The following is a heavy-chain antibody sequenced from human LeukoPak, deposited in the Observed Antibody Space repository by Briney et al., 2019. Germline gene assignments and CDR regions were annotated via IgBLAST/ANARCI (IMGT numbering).Heavy chain of an antibody. CDR1: GFNLSTYW. Sequence: GGSLRLSCAVTGFNLSTYWIHWVRHSPGRGLEWVARINGEGSRRIYADSVRGRFTISRDNAKNTAYLQMNSLRAEDTALYYCARDPGYYYYGMDVWGQGTTVVVSS. J-gene: IGHJ6*02. CDR2: INGEGSRR. CDR3: ARDPGYYYYGMDV. V-gene: IGHV3-74*01.